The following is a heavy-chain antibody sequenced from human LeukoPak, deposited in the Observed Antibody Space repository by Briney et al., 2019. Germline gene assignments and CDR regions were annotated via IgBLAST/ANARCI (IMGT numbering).Heavy chain of an antibody. CDR1: GGTFSSYA. CDR2: IIPIFGTA. D-gene: IGHD1-7*01. J-gene: IGHJ6*03. V-gene: IGHV1-69*05. CDR3: AGLTGTTPLEYYYYYMDV. Sequence: SVKVSCKASGGTFSSYAISWVRQAPGQGLEWMGRIIPIFGTANYAQKFQGRVTITTDESTSTAYMELSSLRSQDTAVYYCAGLTGTTPLEYYYYYMDVWGKGTTVTVSS.